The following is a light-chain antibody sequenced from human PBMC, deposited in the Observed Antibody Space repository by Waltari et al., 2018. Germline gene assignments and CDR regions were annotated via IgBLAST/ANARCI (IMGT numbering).Light chain of an antibody. CDR1: QRVTNN. CDR2: GAS. Sequence: EIELTQSPATLSVSPGASATLPCRASQRVTNNLAWYQQKPGQAPRLIIYGASARATGIPARFSGRGSGTEFTLTISSLQSEDFAVYYCQQYYDWPPWTFGQGTKVEVK. CDR3: QQYYDWPPWT. V-gene: IGKV3-15*01. J-gene: IGKJ1*01.